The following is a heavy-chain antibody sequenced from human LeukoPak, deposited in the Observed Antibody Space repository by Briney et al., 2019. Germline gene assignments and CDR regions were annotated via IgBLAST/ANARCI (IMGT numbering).Heavy chain of an antibody. CDR2: IRSKANSYAT. J-gene: IGHJ4*02. CDR3: TRRCRDGYKGLDY. D-gene: IGHD5-24*01. V-gene: IGHV3-73*01. CDR1: GLTFSGSA. Sequence: GGSLRLSCAASGLTFSGSAMHWVRQASGKGLEWVGRIRSKANSYATAYAASVKGRFTISRDDSKNTEYLQMNSLKTEDTAVYFFTRRCRDGYKGLDYWGQGTLVTVSS.